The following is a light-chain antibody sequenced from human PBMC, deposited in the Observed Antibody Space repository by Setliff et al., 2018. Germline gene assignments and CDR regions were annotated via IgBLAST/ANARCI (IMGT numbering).Light chain of an antibody. CDR2: GNS. J-gene: IGLJ1*01. V-gene: IGLV1-40*01. CDR3: QSYGGSLSGYV. Sequence: VLAQPPSVSGAPGQRVTISCTGTSSDIGAGYGVHWYQQLPGTAPKLLIYGNSNRPSGVPDRFSGSKSGTSASLAIAGLQAEDEADYYCQSYGGSLSGYVFGTGTKVTVL. CDR1: SSDIGAGYG.